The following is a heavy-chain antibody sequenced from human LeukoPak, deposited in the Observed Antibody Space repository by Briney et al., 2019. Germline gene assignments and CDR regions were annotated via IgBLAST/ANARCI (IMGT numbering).Heavy chain of an antibody. V-gene: IGHV3-30*18. Sequence: PGRSLRLSCAASGFAFSSYGMHWVRQAPGKGLDWVAVISYDGGHKYYEDSVKGRFTISRDNPKNTLYLQMNSLSDEDTAVYYCAKDSSSSNQYYGLDVWDQGTTVTVSS. D-gene: IGHD6-6*01. CDR3: AKDSSSSNQYYGLDV. J-gene: IGHJ6*02. CDR2: ISYDGGHK. CDR1: GFAFSSYG.